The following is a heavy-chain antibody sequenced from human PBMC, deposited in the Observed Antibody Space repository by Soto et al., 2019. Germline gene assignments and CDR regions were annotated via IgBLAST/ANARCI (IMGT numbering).Heavy chain of an antibody. CDR3: AKVDTEAPDF. Sequence: GGSLRLSCAASGFPFSSYDMHWVRQAPGKGLEWVAVISYDGSDKYYADSVKGRFTISRDNSKNTLYLQVNSLRPEDTAVYYCAKVDTEAPDFWGQGTLVTVSS. CDR1: GFPFSSYD. D-gene: IGHD5-18*01. J-gene: IGHJ4*02. V-gene: IGHV3-30*18. CDR2: ISYDGSDK.